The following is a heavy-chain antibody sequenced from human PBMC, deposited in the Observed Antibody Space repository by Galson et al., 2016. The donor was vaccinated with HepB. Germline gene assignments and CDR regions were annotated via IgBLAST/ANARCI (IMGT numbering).Heavy chain of an antibody. D-gene: IGHD3-10*01. Sequence: SLRLSCAASGMTFSDTYMSWIRQSPGRGLEWVAYISSASATIAYADSVRGRFTISRDHRRSLLFLEMNSLRAEDTAVYYCANDQKPRGFDYWGQGTLVTVSS. CDR3: ANDQKPRGFDY. J-gene: IGHJ4*02. CDR1: GMTFSDTY. V-gene: IGHV3-11*01. CDR2: ISSASATI.